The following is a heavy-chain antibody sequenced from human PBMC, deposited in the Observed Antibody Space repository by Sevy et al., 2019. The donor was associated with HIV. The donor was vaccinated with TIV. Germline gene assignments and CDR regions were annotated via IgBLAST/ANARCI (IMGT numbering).Heavy chain of an antibody. CDR3: AGARPTFERGGPYYYGMDV. CDR2: ISSSGSTI. CDR1: GFTFSSYE. Sequence: GGSLRLSCAASGFTFSSYEMNWVRQAPGKGLEWVSYISSSGSTIYYADSVKGRFTISRDNAKNSLYLQMNSLRAEDTAVYYCAGARPTFERGGPYYYGMDVWGQGTTVTVSS. J-gene: IGHJ6*02. V-gene: IGHV3-48*03. D-gene: IGHD3-10*01.